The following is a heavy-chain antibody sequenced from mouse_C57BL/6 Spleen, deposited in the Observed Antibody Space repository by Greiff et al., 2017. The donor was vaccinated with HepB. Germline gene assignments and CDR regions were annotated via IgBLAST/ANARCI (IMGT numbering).Heavy chain of an antibody. CDR1: GFTFSDYG. D-gene: IGHD2-5*01. V-gene: IGHV5-17*01. Sequence: EVQLVESGGGLVKPGGSLKLSCAASGFTFSDYGMHWVRQAPEKGLEWVAYISSGSSTIYYADTVKGRFTISRDNAKNTLFLQMTSLRSEDTAMYYCARGGHYSNPAWFAYWGQGTLVTVSA. CDR2: ISSGSSTI. CDR3: ARGGHYSNPAWFAY. J-gene: IGHJ3*01.